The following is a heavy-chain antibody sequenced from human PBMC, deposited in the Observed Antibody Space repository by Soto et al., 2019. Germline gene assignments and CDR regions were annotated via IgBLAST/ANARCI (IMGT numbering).Heavy chain of an antibody. D-gene: IGHD6-6*01. CDR3: AGGSSKSWFDH. J-gene: IGHJ5*02. Sequence: TLSLTCTVAGCSIRSDGYYWSWIRQHPGKGLEWIGYIYYSGSTYYNPSLKSRVSISADTSNNQFSLKLTSVTAADTAVYYCAGGSSKSWFDHWGQGTLVTVSS. V-gene: IGHV4-31*03. CDR1: GCSIRSDGYY. CDR2: IYYSGST.